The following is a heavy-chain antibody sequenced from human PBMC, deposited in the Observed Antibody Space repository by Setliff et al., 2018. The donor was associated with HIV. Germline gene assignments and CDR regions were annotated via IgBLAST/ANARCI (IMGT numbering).Heavy chain of an antibody. CDR3: ARGALTQYFDF. CDR1: GYIFTDYY. D-gene: IGHD3-9*01. Sequence: ASVKVSCRASGYIFTDYYMHWVRQAPGQELGWMGRINPNSGGTNYAQKFQDRVIMTMDTSTGTAYMELPSLTSDDTAVYYCARGALTQYFDFWGQGTTVTVSS. J-gene: IGHJ4*02. CDR2: INPNSGGT. V-gene: IGHV1-2*06.